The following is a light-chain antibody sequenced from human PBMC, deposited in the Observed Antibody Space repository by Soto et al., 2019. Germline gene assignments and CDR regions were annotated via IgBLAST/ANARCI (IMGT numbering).Light chain of an antibody. CDR2: AAS. Sequence: DIQMTQSPSSLSASVGDRVTITCRASQSITSYLNWYQQKPGKAPKLLIYAASSLQGGVPSRFSGCGSGTEFTLTISSLQPEDFATYYCQQSYITPPWTFGQGTKVEIK. V-gene: IGKV1-39*01. CDR1: QSITSY. J-gene: IGKJ1*01. CDR3: QQSYITPPWT.